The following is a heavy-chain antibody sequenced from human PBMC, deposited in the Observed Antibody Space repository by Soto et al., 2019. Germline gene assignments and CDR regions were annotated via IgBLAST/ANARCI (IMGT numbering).Heavy chain of an antibody. D-gene: IGHD3-10*02. Sequence: PGWSQRLFCAAAGFTASRSHRSWVPHAEGKRREWVSLIYGDGRTYYADSVKGRFTISTDNSHKTMYLQMNSLRAENTALDYCDSVGACEHPYVLDYWGQGPTVTASS. CDR1: GFTASRSH. CDR3: DSVGACEHPYVLDY. J-gene: IGHJ4*02. CDR2: IYGDGRT. V-gene: IGHV3-53*01.